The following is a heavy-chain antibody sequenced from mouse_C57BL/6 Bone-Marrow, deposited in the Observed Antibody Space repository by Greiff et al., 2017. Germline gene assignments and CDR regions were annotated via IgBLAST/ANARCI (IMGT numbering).Heavy chain of an antibody. Sequence: QVQLQQSGAELVKPGASVKLSCKASGYTFTSYWMHWVKQRPGQGLEWIGMIHPNSGSTNYNEKFKSKATLTVDKSSSAAYMQLSSLTSEDSAVYYCASQLRLRGDYWGQGTSVTVSS. CDR2: IHPNSGST. D-gene: IGHD3-2*02. CDR1: GYTFTSYW. V-gene: IGHV1-64*01. CDR3: ASQLRLRGDY. J-gene: IGHJ4*01.